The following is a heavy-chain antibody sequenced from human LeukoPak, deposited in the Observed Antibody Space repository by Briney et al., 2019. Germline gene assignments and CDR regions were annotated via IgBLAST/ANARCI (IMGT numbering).Heavy chain of an antibody. Sequence: GGSLRLSCAASGFTFNIHAMTWARQAPGRGLEWVSVISPNGDSTFYADSVKGRFTISRDNSKNMVFLQMDSLGAEDMAVYYCARNWGLDYRGQGTLVTVSS. D-gene: IGHD7-27*01. V-gene: IGHV3-23*01. J-gene: IGHJ4*02. CDR3: ARNWGLDY. CDR1: GFTFNIHA. CDR2: ISPNGDST.